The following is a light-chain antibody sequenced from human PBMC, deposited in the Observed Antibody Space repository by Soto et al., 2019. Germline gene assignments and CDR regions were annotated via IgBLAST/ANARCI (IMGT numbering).Light chain of an antibody. J-gene: IGKJ4*01. CDR3: QQNNKWPPVT. V-gene: IGKV3-15*01. CDR2: GAS. CDR1: QTNSTD. Sequence: EVVMTQSPATVSVFPGEGVTLSCRASQTNSTDLAWYQQKPGQAPRLLIYGASTRATGVPDRFSGGGSGTEFTLTISSLQSEDFAFYYCQQNNKWPPVTFGGGTRVEIK.